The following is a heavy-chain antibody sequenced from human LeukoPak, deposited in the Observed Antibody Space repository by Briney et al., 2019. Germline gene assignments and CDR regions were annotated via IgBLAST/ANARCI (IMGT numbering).Heavy chain of an antibody. J-gene: IGHJ5*01. D-gene: IGHD3-9*01. CDR1: GGSITTYPYN. Sequence: SETLSLTCTVSGGSITTYPYNWGWIRQTPGKGLEWIGTISYRGTTYYKPSLKSRVTMSIDTSKDQFSLNLSSATAADTAVYYCARHPTGYPNWFDSWGQGILVIVSS. V-gene: IGHV4-39*01. CDR3: ARHPTGYPNWFDS. CDR2: ISYRGTT.